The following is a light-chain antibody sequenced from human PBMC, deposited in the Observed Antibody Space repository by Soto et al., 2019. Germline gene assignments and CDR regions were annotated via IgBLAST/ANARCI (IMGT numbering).Light chain of an antibody. Sequence: QSVLTQPPSVSGAPGQRVTISCTGSSSNIGAGYDVHWYQQLPGTAPKLLIYGNSNRPSGVPDRFSGSKSGTSASLAITGFQAEDEADYYCQSYDSSLSVYVVFGGGTKVTVL. V-gene: IGLV1-40*01. CDR1: SSNIGAGYD. J-gene: IGLJ2*01. CDR3: QSYDSSLSVYVV. CDR2: GNS.